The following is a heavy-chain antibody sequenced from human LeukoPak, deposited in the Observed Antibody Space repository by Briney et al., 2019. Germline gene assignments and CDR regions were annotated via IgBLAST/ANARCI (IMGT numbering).Heavy chain of an antibody. CDR2: ISSSSSYI. V-gene: IGHV3-23*01. CDR3: AKAHVSINNYASIKT. Sequence: PGGSLRLSCAASGFTFSSYAMTWARQAPGKGLEWVSSISSSSSYIYYADSVKGRFTISRDNSKNTEHLQMNSLRPEDTAVYFCAKAHVSINNYASIKTWGQETLVTVSS. J-gene: IGHJ5*02. CDR1: GFTFSSYA. D-gene: IGHD3-16*01.